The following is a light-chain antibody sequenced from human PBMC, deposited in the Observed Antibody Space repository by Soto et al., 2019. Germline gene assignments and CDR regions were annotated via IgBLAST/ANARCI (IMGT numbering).Light chain of an antibody. V-gene: IGLV1-51*01. Sequence: QSVLTQPPSVSAAPRQKVTISCSGSSSNIGNNYVSWYRQLPGTAPKLLIYDNNKRPSGIPDRFSGSRSGTSATLGITGLQTGDEGDYYCGAWDSSLSAVVFGGGTQLTVL. CDR1: SSNIGNNY. CDR2: DNN. CDR3: GAWDSSLSAVV. J-gene: IGLJ2*01.